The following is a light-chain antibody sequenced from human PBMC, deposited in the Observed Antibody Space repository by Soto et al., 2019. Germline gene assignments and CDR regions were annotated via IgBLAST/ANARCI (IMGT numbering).Light chain of an antibody. CDR2: AAS. Sequence: AIQMTQSPSSLSASVGDRFTITCRASQGIRNDLGWYQQKPGKAPKLLIYAASSLQSEVPSRFSGSGSGTDFNLTISSPLPEDFATYYCLQDYNYPFTFGPGTKVDIK. CDR3: LQDYNYPFT. V-gene: IGKV1-6*01. J-gene: IGKJ3*01. CDR1: QGIRND.